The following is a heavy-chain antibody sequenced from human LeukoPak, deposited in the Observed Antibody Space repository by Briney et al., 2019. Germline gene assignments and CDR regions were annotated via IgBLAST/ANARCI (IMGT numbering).Heavy chain of an antibody. D-gene: IGHD6-25*01. CDR1: AFAFSSNW. V-gene: IGHV3-7*02. CDR3: ARGSVELQRLDAFDV. J-gene: IGHJ3*01. Sequence: GGSLRLSCVASAFAFSSNWMSWVRQAPGKGLEWVASTKEDGSETYYVDSVKGRFTISRDNAKNSLYLQMTSLRAEDTAVYYCARGSVELQRLDAFDVWGQGTMVTVSS. CDR2: TKEDGSET.